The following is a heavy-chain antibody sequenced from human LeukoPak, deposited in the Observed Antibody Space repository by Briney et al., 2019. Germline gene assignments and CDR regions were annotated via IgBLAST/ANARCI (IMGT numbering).Heavy chain of an antibody. Sequence: GGSLRLSCAASGFTFSTYWMTWVRQAPGKGLEWVANINQDGSEKYYVDSVKGRFTTSRDNAKNSLFLQMNSLRGEDTAVYYCVRDLPYGDSSDYWGQGTLVTVSS. CDR3: VRDLPYGDSSDY. D-gene: IGHD4-17*01. CDR1: GFTFSTYW. J-gene: IGHJ4*02. CDR2: INQDGSEK. V-gene: IGHV3-7*03.